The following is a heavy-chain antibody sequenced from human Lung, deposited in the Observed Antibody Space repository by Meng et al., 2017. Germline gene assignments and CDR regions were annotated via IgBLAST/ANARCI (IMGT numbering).Heavy chain of an antibody. CDR2: IDYSGCT. V-gene: IGHV4-61*01. J-gene: IGHJ4*02. Sequence: QGRVRHAETLDLTCIVCGGSVGSVHYGGSLIRQAQGKGLEWIGYIDYSGCTNYTHSLKSRDTISVDTSKNQFSLKLSSVTAADTAVYHCARGYCYTNSCYVFYFEYWGQGTLVTVSS. CDR3: ARGYCYTNSCYVFYFEY. CDR1: GGSVGSVHYG. D-gene: IGHD2-2*01.